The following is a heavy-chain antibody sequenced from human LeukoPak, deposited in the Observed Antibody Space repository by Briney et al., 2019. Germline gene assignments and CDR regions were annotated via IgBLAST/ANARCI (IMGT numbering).Heavy chain of an antibody. CDR3: ARGGYCSSTSCSRFDY. CDR2: INHSGST. CDR1: GGGFSGYY. J-gene: IGHJ4*02. Sequence: ETLSRTCAVYGGGFSGYYGSWLRQPPGKGLEWIGEINHSGSTNYNPSLKSRVTISVDTSKNQFSLKLSSVTAADTAVYYCARGGYCSSTSCSRFDYWGQGTLVTVSS. D-gene: IGHD2-2*01. V-gene: IGHV4-34*01.